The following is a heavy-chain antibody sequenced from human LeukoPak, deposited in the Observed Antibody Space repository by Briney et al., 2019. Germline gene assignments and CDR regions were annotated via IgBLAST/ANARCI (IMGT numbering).Heavy chain of an antibody. V-gene: IGHV4-59*08. D-gene: IGHD1-26*01. CDR1: GDSLSDYC. CDR3: AGGRGYGGNYLRSFDI. Sequence: SETLSLTCTVSGDSLSDYCWSWIRQPPGKGLEWIGYNSGSTNYNASLKSRVTILLVRSKNQFSLKLSSVTAADTAVYYCAGGRGYGGNYLRSFDIWGQGTMVTVSS. J-gene: IGHJ3*02. CDR2: NSGST.